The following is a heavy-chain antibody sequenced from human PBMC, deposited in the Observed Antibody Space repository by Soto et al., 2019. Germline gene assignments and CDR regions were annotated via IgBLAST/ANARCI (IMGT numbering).Heavy chain of an antibody. D-gene: IGHD3-22*01. J-gene: IGHJ4*02. Sequence: PGGSLRLSCAASGFTFSSYAMSWVRQAPGKGLEWVSAISGSGGSTYYADSVKGRFTISRDNSKNTLYLQMNSLRAEDTAVYYCSRSTGEWLLLFDFWGQGSQVPVSA. CDR1: GFTFSSYA. V-gene: IGHV3-23*01. CDR2: ISGSGGST. CDR3: SRSTGEWLLLFDF.